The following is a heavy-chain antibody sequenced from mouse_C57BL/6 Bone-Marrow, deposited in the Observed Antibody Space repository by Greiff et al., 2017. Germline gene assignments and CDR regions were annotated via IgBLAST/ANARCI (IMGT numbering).Heavy chain of an antibody. Sequence: QVQLQQSGAELARPGASVKLSCKASGYTFTSYGISWVKQRTGQGLEWIGEIYPRSGNTYYNEKFKGKATLTADKSSSTAYMELRSLTSEDSAVYFCARSRYYGSKGYFDYWGQGTTLTVSS. CDR1: GYTFTSYG. J-gene: IGHJ2*01. CDR2: IYPRSGNT. D-gene: IGHD1-1*01. CDR3: ARSRYYGSKGYFDY. V-gene: IGHV1-81*01.